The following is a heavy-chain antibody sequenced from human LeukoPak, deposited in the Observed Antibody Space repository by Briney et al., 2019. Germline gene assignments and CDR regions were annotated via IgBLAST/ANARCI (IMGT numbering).Heavy chain of an antibody. D-gene: IGHD2-21*01. CDR1: GGYISTFY. J-gene: IGHJ3*02. CDR2: IFHTGHT. CDR3: ARHPFSDRFDI. Sequence: SETLSLTCTVSGGYISTFYWSWLRQPPGKGLEWIGYIFHTGHTNYNPSLKGRVTISVDTSKNQFSLKLNSVTAADTAVYYCARHPFSDRFDIWGQGTMVTVSS. V-gene: IGHV4-59*08.